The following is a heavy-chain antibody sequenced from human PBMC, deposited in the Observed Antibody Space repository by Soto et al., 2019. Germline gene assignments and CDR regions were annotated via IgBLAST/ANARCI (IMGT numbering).Heavy chain of an antibody. CDR2: IYSGGST. V-gene: IGHV3-66*01. D-gene: IGHD6-19*01. CDR3: GRDRIAVASNPEYFQH. Sequence: PGGSLRLSCAASGFTFSSYAMSWVRQAPGKGLERVSVIYSGGSTYYADSVKGRFTISRDNSKNTPYIQMNSLRAEDTAVYYCGRDRIAVASNPEYFQHWGQGTLVTVSS. CDR1: GFTFSSYA. J-gene: IGHJ1*01.